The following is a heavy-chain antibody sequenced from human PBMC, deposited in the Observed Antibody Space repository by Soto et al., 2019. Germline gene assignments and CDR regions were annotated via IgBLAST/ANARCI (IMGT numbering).Heavy chain of an antibody. CDR3: ARGRYCSSTSCYTPFDY. V-gene: IGHV4-34*01. Sequence: SETLSLTCAVYGGSFSGYYWSWIRQPPGKGLEWIGEINHSGSTNYNPSLKSRVTISVDTSKNQFSLKLSSVTAADTAVYYCARGRYCSSTSCYTPFDYWGQGTLATVSS. J-gene: IGHJ4*02. D-gene: IGHD2-2*02. CDR1: GGSFSGYY. CDR2: INHSGST.